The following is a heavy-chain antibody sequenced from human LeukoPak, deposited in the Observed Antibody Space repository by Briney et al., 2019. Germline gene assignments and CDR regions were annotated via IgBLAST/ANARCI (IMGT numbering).Heavy chain of an antibody. V-gene: IGHV3-74*01. CDR1: GXTLXRYX. D-gene: IGHD1-1*01. CDR3: ARDGGTGTTDY. Sequence: PGGSLRLSCAASGXTLXRYXXHXVXXAPXXXXXWXSRINSDVSTTNYXDSVKGRFTISKDTAKNTLYLQMNSLRADDTAVYYCARDGGTGTTDYWGQGTLVTVSS. CDR2: INSDVSTT. J-gene: IGHJ4*02.